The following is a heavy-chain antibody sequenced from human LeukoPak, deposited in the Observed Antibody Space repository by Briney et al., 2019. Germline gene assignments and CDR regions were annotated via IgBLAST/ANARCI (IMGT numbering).Heavy chain of an antibody. CDR3: ARVNRGDAFDI. CDR2: IWNDGSNK. Sequence: PGGSLRLSCAASGFTFSTYGIHWVRQAPGKGLEWVAVIWNDGSNKYYADSVKGRFTISRDNSKNTLYLQMNSLRAEDTAVYYCARVNRGDAFDIWGQGTLVTVSS. V-gene: IGHV3-33*01. CDR1: GFTFSTYG. D-gene: IGHD3-16*02. J-gene: IGHJ3*02.